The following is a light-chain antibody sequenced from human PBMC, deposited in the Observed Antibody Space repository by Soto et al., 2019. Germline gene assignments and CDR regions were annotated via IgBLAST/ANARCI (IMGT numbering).Light chain of an antibody. CDR2: DAS. CDR1: QSVSSY. CDR3: QQRSNWPPWT. J-gene: IGKJ1*01. V-gene: IGKV3-11*01. Sequence: EIVLTQSPATLSLSPGERATLSCRASQSVSSYFAWYQQKPGQAPRLLIYDASNRATGIPARFSGSGSGTDFTLTSSSLEPEYFAVYYGQQRSNWPPWTFGQGTKVEIK.